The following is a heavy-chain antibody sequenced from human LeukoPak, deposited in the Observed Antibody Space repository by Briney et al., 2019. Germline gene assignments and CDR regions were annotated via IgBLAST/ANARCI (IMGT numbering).Heavy chain of an antibody. J-gene: IGHJ4*02. CDR1: GFTFSSYE. CDR3: ASNSGVSSSWQRDY. D-gene: IGHD6-13*01. V-gene: IGHV3-48*03. Sequence: PGGSLRLSCAASGFTFSSYEMNWVRQAPGKGLEWVSYISSSGSNIYYADSVKGRFTISRDNAKNSLYMELNSLRAEDTAVYYCASNSGVSSSWQRDYWGQGTLVTVSS. CDR2: ISSSGSNI.